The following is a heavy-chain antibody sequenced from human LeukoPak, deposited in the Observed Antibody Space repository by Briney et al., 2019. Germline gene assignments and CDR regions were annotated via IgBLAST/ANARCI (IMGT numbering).Heavy chain of an antibody. Sequence: SETLSLTCAVYGGSFSGYYWSWIRQPPGKGLEWIGEINHSGSTNYNPSLKSRVTISVDTSKNQFSLKLSSVTAADTAVYYCARGPDSWYYYNLARKSTYFDCWGQGTLVTVSS. D-gene: IGHD6-13*01. V-gene: IGHV4-34*01. CDR2: INHSGST. CDR3: ARGPDSWYYYNLARKSTYFDC. CDR1: GGSFSGYY. J-gene: IGHJ4*02.